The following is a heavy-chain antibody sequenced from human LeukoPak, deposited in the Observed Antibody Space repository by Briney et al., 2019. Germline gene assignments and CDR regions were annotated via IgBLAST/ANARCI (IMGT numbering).Heavy chain of an antibody. CDR1: GFTFSSYG. CDR2: IWYDGSNK. V-gene: IGHV3-33*01. D-gene: IGHD4-17*01. CDR3: ARGTVTTSPYYYYGMDV. Sequence: GGSLRLSCAASGFTFSSYGMHWVRQAPGKGLEWVAVIWYDGSNKYYADSVKGRFTISRDNSKNTLYLQMNSLRAEDTAVYYCARGTVTTSPYYYYGMDVWGQGTTVTVSS. J-gene: IGHJ6*02.